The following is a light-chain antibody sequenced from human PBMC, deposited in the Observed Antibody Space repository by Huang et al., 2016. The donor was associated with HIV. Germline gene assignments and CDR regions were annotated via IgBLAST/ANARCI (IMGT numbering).Light chain of an antibody. CDR3: QQYGSSPGT. CDR2: GAS. J-gene: IGKJ2*01. Sequence: EIVLTQSPGTLSLSPGERATLSCRASQSVSSSSLAWYQQKPGQAPRRLSYGASSRATGNPGRFSGSGSGKDFTLTSSRLEPEDLAVYYGQQYGSSPGTFGQGTKLEIK. CDR1: QSVSSSS. V-gene: IGKV3-20*01.